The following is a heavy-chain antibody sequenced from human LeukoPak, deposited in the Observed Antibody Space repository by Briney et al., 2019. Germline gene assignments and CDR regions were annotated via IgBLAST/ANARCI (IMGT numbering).Heavy chain of an antibody. CDR1: GFTFSSYG. Sequence: GGSLRPSCPASGFTFSSYGISWVRQAPGKGLEWVSSISGSGTNTYYADSVKGRFPISRDNSKNTLYLQMSSLRAEDTAIYYCAEGAASASYYYMDVWGKGTTVTVSS. CDR3: AEGAASASYYYMDV. J-gene: IGHJ6*03. V-gene: IGHV3-23*01. CDR2: ISGSGTNT. D-gene: IGHD2-15*01.